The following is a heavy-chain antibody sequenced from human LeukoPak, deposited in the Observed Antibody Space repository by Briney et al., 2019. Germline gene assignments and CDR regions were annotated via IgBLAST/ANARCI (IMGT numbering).Heavy chain of an antibody. CDR2: IRFDGNNK. V-gene: IGHV3-30*02. D-gene: IGHD2/OR15-2a*01. CDR1: GFTFSSYG. CDR3: ARGNGFLGFDY. J-gene: IGHJ4*02. Sequence: GGSLRLSCAPSGFTFSSYGMHWVRQAPGKGLEWVAFIRFDGNNKYYADSVKGRLIISRDNSKNMVFVQMNSLRDEDTALYYCARGNGFLGFDYWGQGTLVTVSS.